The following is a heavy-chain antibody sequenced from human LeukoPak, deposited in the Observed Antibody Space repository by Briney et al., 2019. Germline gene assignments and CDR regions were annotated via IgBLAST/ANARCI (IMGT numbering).Heavy chain of an antibody. J-gene: IGHJ5*02. CDR1: GGSISSGGYY. V-gene: IGHV4-31*03. CDR2: IYYSGST. CDR3: ARRGYSYVYWFDP. Sequence: SQTLSLTCTVSGGSISSGGYYWSWIRQHPGKGLEWIGYIYYSGSTYYNPSLKSRVTISVDTSKNQFSLKLSSVTDADTAVYYCARRGYSYVYWFDPWGQGTLVTVSS. D-gene: IGHD5-18*01.